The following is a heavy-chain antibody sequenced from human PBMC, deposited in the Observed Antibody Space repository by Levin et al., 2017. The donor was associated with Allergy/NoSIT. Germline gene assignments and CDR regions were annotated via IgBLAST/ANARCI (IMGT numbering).Heavy chain of an antibody. CDR3: ARLGIPVEGGDYYYGMDV. Sequence: GGSLRLSCAASGFTFSFYGMHWVRQAPGKGLEWVTLIWNHGSRTDYADSVKGRFTTSRDNSKNMVYLQMSSLRAEETAVYYCARLGIPVEGGDYYYGMDVWGQGTTVTVSS. J-gene: IGHJ6*02. CDR1: GFTFSFYG. CDR2: IWNHGSRT. V-gene: IGHV3-33*01. D-gene: IGHD6-19*01.